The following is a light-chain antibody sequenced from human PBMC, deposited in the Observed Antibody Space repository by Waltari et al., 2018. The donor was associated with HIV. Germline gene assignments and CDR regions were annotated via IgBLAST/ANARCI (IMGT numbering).Light chain of an antibody. CDR1: SSNIGSNY. J-gene: IGLJ2*01. V-gene: IGLV1-47*01. CDR2: RNN. Sequence: QSVLTQSPSASGTPGQRVTISCSGSSSNIGSNYVYWYQQLPGTAPKLLLYRNNHRPSGVPDRFSGSKSGTSASLAISVLRSEDEAHYYCATWTDSLSGVVFGGGTKLRVL. CDR3: ATWTDSLSGVV.